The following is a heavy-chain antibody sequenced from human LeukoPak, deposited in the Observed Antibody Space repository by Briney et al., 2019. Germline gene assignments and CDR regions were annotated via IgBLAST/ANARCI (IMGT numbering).Heavy chain of an antibody. CDR2: IYYSGST. D-gene: IGHD3-10*01. CDR1: GGSVSSGSYY. J-gene: IGHJ2*01. V-gene: IGHV4-61*01. Sequence: PSETLSLTCTVSGGSVSSGSYYWSWIRQPPGKGLEWIGYIYYSGSTNYNPSLKSRVTISVDTSKNQFSLKLSSVTAADTAVYYCARGGLTMVRGLYWYFDLWGRGTLVTVSS. CDR3: ARGGLTMVRGLYWYFDL.